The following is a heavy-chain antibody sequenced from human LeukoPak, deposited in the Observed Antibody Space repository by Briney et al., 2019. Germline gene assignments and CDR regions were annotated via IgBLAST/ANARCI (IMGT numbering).Heavy chain of an antibody. Sequence: QSGGSLGLSCAASGFTFSPYRMSWVRQAPGKGLEWVANMKQDGSEKYYVDSVKGRFTISRDNAMNSLNLQMDSLRAEDTAVYYCARRRCTSTSCFEDYWGQGTLVTVSS. CDR2: MKQDGSEK. CDR3: ARRRCTSTSCFEDY. D-gene: IGHD2-2*01. CDR1: GFTFSPYR. V-gene: IGHV3-7*01. J-gene: IGHJ4*02.